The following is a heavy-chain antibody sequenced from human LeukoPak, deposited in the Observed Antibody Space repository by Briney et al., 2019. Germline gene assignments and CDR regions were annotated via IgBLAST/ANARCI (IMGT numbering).Heavy chain of an antibody. CDR2: ITKSGDQT. D-gene: IGHD3-9*01. V-gene: IGHV3-23*01. J-gene: IGHJ4*02. CDR1: GITFSNSA. Sequence: GGSLRPSCVPSGITFSNSALSWVRQAPGKGLEWVSTITKSGDQTYYADSVKGLFTISRDISKNTLYLQMNSLRAEDTAVYYCAKDRPYYDILTGYPDYWGQGTLVTVSS. CDR3: AKDRPYYDILTGYPDY.